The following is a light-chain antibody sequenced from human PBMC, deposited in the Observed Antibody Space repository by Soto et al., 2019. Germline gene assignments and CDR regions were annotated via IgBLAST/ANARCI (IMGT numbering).Light chain of an antibody. CDR1: QSISSW. J-gene: IGKJ1*01. V-gene: IGKV1-5*01. CDR3: QQYVNYWT. CDR2: DAS. Sequence: DIQMTQSPSTLSATAGDRVTITCRASQSISSWLAWYQHKPGKAPKLLIYDASNLDSGVPSRFSGSGSGTELSLTISNLQPDDCATYYCQQYVNYWTFGQGTKVDIK.